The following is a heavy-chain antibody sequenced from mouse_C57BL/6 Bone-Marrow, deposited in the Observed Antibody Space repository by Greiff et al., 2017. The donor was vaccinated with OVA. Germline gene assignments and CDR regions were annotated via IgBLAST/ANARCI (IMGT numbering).Heavy chain of an antibody. V-gene: IGHV1-81*01. CDR1: GYTFTSYG. CDR3: AREGEPYLGYAMDY. J-gene: IGHJ4*01. Sequence: QVQLQQSGAELARPGASVKLSCKASGYTFTSYGISWVKQRTGQGLEWIGEIYPRSGNTYYNEKFKAKATLTADKSSSTAYMELRSLTSEDSAVYFGAREGEPYLGYAMDYWGQGTSVTVSS. D-gene: IGHD2-10*01. CDR2: IYPRSGNT.